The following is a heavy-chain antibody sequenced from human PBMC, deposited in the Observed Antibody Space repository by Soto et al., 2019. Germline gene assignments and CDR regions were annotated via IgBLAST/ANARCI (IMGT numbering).Heavy chain of an antibody. CDR3: ARPRVAASGHYFDY. J-gene: IGHJ4*02. D-gene: IGHD6-13*01. CDR2: IYHSGST. V-gene: IGHV4-38-2*01. CDR1: GYRISSGYY. Sequence: SETLSLTCDVSGYRISSGYYWGWIRQPPGKGLEWIGSIYHSGSTYYNPSLKSRVTISLDTSRNQFSLKLSSVTAADTAVYYCARPRVAASGHYFDYWGQGTLVTVSS.